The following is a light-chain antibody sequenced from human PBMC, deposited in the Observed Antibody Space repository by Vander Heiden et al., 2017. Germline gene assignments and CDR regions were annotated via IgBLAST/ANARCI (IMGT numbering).Light chain of an antibody. CDR3: VAWDDSSNGYV. CDR1: SSNIGNWP. Sequence: QSVLTQPPPASGTPGQRVTISCSGSSSNIGNWPVNWYQQLPGTAPKLLIYSNHLRPSGVPDRISGSKSGTSASLAFSGLQSEDEADYYCVAWDDSSNGYVFGSGTTVTVL. V-gene: IGLV1-44*01. J-gene: IGLJ1*01. CDR2: SNH.